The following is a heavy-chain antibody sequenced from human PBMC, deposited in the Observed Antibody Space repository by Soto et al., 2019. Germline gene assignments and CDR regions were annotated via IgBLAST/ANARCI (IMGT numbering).Heavy chain of an antibody. V-gene: IGHV3-48*01. CDR1: GFTFSSYS. D-gene: IGHD2-2*01. J-gene: IGHJ4*02. Sequence: PGGSLRLSCAASGFTFSSYSMNWVRQAPGKGLEWVSYISSSSSTIYYADSVKGRFTISRDNAKNSLYLQMNSLRAEDTAVYYCAIDKCSSTSCYSIWGQGTQVTVSS. CDR3: AIDKCSSTSCYSI. CDR2: ISSSSSTI.